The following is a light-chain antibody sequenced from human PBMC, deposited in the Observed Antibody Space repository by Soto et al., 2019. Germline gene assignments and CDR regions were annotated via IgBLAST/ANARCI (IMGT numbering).Light chain of an antibody. CDR2: GAS. V-gene: IGKV3-20*01. CDR1: QSVSSNY. J-gene: IGKJ3*01. CDR3: QQYGSSLLVT. Sequence: EIVLTQSPGTLSLSPGERATLSCRASQSVSSNYLAWYQQKPGQAPRLLIYGASSRTTGIPDRFSGSGSGTDFTLTISRLEPEDFAVYYCQQYGSSLLVTFGPGTKVAIK.